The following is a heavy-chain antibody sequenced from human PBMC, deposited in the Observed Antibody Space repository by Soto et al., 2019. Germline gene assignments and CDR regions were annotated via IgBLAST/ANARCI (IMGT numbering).Heavy chain of an antibody. J-gene: IGHJ4*02. CDR3: ARAFTGWFQLVY. CDR2: IIPIFCTA. Sequence: SVKVSCKASGGTFSSYAISWVRQAPGQGLEWMGGIIPIFCTANYAQKFQGRVTITADESTSTAYMELSSLRSEDTAVYYCARAFTGWFQLVYWGQGTLVTVYS. V-gene: IGHV1-69*13. D-gene: IGHD2-15*01. CDR1: GGTFSSYA.